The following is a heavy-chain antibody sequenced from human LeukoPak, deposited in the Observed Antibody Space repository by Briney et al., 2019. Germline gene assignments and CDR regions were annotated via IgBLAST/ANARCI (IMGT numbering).Heavy chain of an antibody. CDR3: ARENGNKYYFDY. D-gene: IGHD2-8*01. V-gene: IGHV3-11*05. Sequence: GGSLRLSCAASGFMFSDYFMSCIRQAPGKELEWISHISSNSKYTKYADSVKGRFTISRDNAKKSLYLQMNSLRAEDTAVYYCARENGNKYYFDYWGQGTLVTVSS. J-gene: IGHJ4*02. CDR1: GFMFSDYF. CDR2: ISSNSKYT.